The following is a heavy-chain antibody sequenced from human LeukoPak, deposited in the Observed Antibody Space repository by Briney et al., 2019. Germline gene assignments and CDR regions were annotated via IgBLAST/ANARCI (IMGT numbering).Heavy chain of an antibody. Sequence: GGSLRLSCGASGFSLSTYSLNWVRQTPGKGVEWLSYISVSGTIHYTDSVKGRFTISRDNGRNSVSLQMNRLRAGDTGVYFCATAPHGASDYIDVWGRGTTVSVSS. CDR3: ATAPHGASDYIDV. CDR2: ISVSGTI. V-gene: IGHV3-48*01. D-gene: IGHD3-16*01. J-gene: IGHJ6*03. CDR1: GFSLSTYS.